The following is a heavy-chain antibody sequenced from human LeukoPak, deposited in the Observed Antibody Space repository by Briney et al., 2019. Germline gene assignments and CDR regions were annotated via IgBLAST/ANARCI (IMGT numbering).Heavy chain of an antibody. CDR2: IKQKVTEN. V-gene: IGHV3-7*01. Sequence: GGPRKLSGEAPGFPFGSYWIGWVAKPPGKGRGGWPYIKQKVTENYYVDSVKGRFSISRDNAKNSLYLQMNSLRAEDTAVYYCAREGRKSRGVDIVRKKETGYYYYMDVWGKGTTVTVSS. CDR3: AREGRKSRGVDIVRKKETGYYYYMDV. CDR1: GFPFGSYW. J-gene: IGHJ6*03. D-gene: IGHD2-15*01.